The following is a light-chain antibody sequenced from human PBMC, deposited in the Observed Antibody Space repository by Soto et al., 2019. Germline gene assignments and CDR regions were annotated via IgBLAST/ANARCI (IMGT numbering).Light chain of an antibody. CDR3: AAWDASLNGPV. V-gene: IGLV1-44*01. Sequence: QSVLTQPPSASGTPGQRVTTSCSGSSSNIGSNAAHWYQQLPGTAPKLLIYSNNQRPSGVPDRFSGSKSGTSASLAISGLQSEDEADYYCAAWDASLNGPVFGGGTKLTVL. CDR1: SSNIGSNA. CDR2: SNN. J-gene: IGLJ3*02.